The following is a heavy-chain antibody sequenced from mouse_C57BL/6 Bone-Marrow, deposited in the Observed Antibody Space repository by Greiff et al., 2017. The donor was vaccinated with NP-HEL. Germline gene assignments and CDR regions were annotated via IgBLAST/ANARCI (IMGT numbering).Heavy chain of an antibody. Sequence: QVTLKESGPGILQPSQTLSLTCSFSGFSLSTFGMGVGWIRQPSGTGLEWLAHIWWDDDKYYNPALKSRLTISKDTSQNQVFLKIANVDTADTAPYYCARIAWGYYLYYAMDYWGQGTSVTVSS. CDR2: IWWDDDK. CDR1: GFSLSTFGMG. V-gene: IGHV8-8*01. CDR3: ARIAWGYYLYYAMDY. J-gene: IGHJ4*01. D-gene: IGHD2-3*01.